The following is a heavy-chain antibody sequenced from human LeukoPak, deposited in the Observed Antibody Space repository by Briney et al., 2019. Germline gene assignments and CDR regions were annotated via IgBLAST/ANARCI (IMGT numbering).Heavy chain of an antibody. Sequence: ASVKVSCKASGYTFTGYYMHWVRQAPGQGLEWMGRINPNSGGTSYAQKFQGRVTTTRDTSISTAYMELSRLRSDDTAAYYCARYCGSYLIDYWGQGTLVTVSS. CDR1: GYTFTGYY. V-gene: IGHV1-2*06. D-gene: IGHD1-26*01. CDR2: INPNSGGT. CDR3: ARYCGSYLIDY. J-gene: IGHJ4*02.